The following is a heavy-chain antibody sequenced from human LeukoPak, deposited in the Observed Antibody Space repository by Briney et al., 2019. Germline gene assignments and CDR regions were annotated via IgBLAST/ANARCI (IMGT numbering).Heavy chain of an antibody. CDR1: GFTFSSHG. Sequence: GGSLRLSCAAPGFTFSSHGIHWVRQAPGKGLEWVAAISYDGSNKYYADSVKGRFTISRDNSKNTLYLQMNSLRAEDTAVYYCARDRCHGYYDFWRTYYYYYYMDVWGKGTTVTVSS. D-gene: IGHD3-3*01. CDR2: ISYDGSNK. CDR3: ARDRCHGYYDFWRTYYYYYYMDV. V-gene: IGHV3-30*19. J-gene: IGHJ6*03.